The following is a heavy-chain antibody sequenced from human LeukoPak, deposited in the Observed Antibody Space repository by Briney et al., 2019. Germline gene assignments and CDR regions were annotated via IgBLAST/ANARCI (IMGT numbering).Heavy chain of an antibody. Sequence: GGSLRLSCAASGLTVSNQFMDWVRQAPGKGLEWVSTIYSGGATYYSDSVRGRFTISRDSSQNTVYLQMNSLRAEDTAVYYCAREGVNYYDSSGYPWGYWGQGTLVTVSS. CDR3: AREGVNYYDSSGYPWGY. D-gene: IGHD3-22*01. CDR1: GLTVSNQF. CDR2: IYSGGAT. J-gene: IGHJ4*02. V-gene: IGHV3-66*01.